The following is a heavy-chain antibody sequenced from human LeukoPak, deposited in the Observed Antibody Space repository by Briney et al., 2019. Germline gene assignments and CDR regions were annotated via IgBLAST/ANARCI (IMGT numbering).Heavy chain of an antibody. J-gene: IGHJ4*02. V-gene: IGHV1-2*02. CDR3: ARGNDYGDYFDY. CDR1: GYTFTGYY. D-gene: IGHD4-17*01. CDR2: INPNSGGT. Sequence: ASVKVSCKASGYTFTGYYMHWVRQAPGQGLEWVGWINPNSGGTNYAQKFRGRVTMTRDTSISTAYMELSRLRSDDTAVYYCARGNDYGDYFDYWGQGTLVTVSS.